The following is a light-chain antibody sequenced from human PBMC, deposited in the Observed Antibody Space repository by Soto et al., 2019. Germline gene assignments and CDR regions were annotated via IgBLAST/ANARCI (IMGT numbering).Light chain of an antibody. J-gene: IGKJ1*01. CDR1: QTIGNY. Sequence: DIQMTQSPSSLSASVGDTVTITCRACQTIGNYLNWCQQKPGKAPKLLIYGASSLQSGVPSRFSGSGSGTDFTLTISSLQPEDFATYYCQQSYSTTWTFGQGTKVEIK. CDR2: GAS. V-gene: IGKV1-39*01. CDR3: QQSYSTTWT.